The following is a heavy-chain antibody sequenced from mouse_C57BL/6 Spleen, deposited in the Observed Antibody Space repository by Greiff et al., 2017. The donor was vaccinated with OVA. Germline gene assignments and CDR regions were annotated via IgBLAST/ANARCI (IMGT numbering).Heavy chain of an antibody. CDR2: IYPSDSET. CDR1: GYTFTSYW. CDR3: AGRGVTTSYFDY. V-gene: IGHV1-61*01. D-gene: IGHD2-2*01. Sequence: QVQLQQPGAELVRPGSSVKLSCKASGYTFTSYWMDWVKQRPGQGLEWIGNIYPSDSETHYNQKFKDKATLTVDKSSSTAYMQLSSLTSEDSAVYYCAGRGVTTSYFDYWGQGTTLTVSS. J-gene: IGHJ2*01.